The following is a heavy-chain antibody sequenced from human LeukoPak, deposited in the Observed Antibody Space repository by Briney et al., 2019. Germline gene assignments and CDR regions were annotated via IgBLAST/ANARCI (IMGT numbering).Heavy chain of an antibody. CDR3: AQRVYTYGYSS. Sequence: PSETLSLTCTVSGGSISSGSYYWSWIRQPAGKGLEWIGRIYTSGSTNYNPSLKSRVTISVDTSKSQFSLQLNSVTAADTALYYCAQRVYTYGYSSWGQGTLVTVSS. CDR1: GGSISSGSYY. D-gene: IGHD5-18*01. CDR2: IYTSGST. V-gene: IGHV4-61*02. J-gene: IGHJ4*02.